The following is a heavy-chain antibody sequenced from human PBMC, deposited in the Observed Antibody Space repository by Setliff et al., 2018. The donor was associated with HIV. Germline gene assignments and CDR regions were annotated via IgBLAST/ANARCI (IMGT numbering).Heavy chain of an antibody. J-gene: IGHJ5*02. CDR2: IDSSGTT. D-gene: IGHD3-10*01. CDR3: ARDRHSSGLGSYGP. V-gene: IGHV4-4*07. CDR1: GGSFGVYR. Sequence: KSSETLSLTCTLSGGSFGVYRWSWIRQSAGRGLEWIGRIDSSGTTDYKPSLKGRVAISVDTSRNQFSLRVTSVTAADTAVYFCARDRHSSGLGSYGPWGPGILVTVSS.